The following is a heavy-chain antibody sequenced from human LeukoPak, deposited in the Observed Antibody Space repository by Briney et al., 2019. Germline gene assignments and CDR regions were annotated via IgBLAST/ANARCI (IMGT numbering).Heavy chain of an antibody. CDR1: GFTFSSYS. D-gene: IGHD6-19*01. CDR2: ISSSSSYI. V-gene: IGHV3-21*01. J-gene: IGHJ4*02. CDR3: ATDPPSGWYRHYFDY. Sequence: GGSLRLSCAASGFTFSSYSMNWVRQAPGKGLEWVSSISSSSSYIYYADSVKGRFTISRDNAKNSQYLQMNSLRAEDTAVYYCATDPPSGWYRHYFDYWGQGTLVTVSS.